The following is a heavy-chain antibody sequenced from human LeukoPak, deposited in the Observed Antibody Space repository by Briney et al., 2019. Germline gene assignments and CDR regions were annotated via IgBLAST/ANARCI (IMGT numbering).Heavy chain of an antibody. CDR3: TTDSYCSTTTCYASSNYYYGLDA. Sequence: GGSLRLSCAASGFTFSNAWMTWVRQAPGKGLVWVGRIYRNADGGTTDYAAPVKGRFTISRDDSKNTLYLLKTEDTAVYYCTTDSYCSTTTCYASSNYYYGLDAWGQGTSVTVSS. J-gene: IGHJ6*02. CDR2: IYRNADGGTT. D-gene: IGHD2-2*01. V-gene: IGHV3-15*01. CDR1: GFTFSNAW.